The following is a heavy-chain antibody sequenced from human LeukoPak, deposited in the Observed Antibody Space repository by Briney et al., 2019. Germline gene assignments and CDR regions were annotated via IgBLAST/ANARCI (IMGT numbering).Heavy chain of an antibody. CDR1: GGSISSYY. D-gene: IGHD3-22*01. V-gene: IGHV4-4*07. CDR3: ARVAYYDIGGYYYYYMDV. Sequence: SETLSLTCTVSGGSISSYYWSWIRQPAGKRLEWIGRIYTSGSTNYNPSLKSRVTMSVDTSKNQFSLKLSSVTAADTAVYYCARVAYYDIGGYYYYYMDVWGKGTTVTVSS. J-gene: IGHJ6*03. CDR2: IYTSGST.